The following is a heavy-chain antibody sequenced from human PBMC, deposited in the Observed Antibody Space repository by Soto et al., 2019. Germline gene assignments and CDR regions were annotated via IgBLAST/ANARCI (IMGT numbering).Heavy chain of an antibody. V-gene: IGHV3-53*01. D-gene: IGHD4-17*01. Sequence: EVQLVESGGGLIQPGGSLRLSCVASGFSVTSNYMTWVRQAPGKGPEWVSVMYSNGHTYYADSVEGRFSISRDRARNTLYLQMTSPRREDTAVYYCARESGSPVTYHYSYGMDVWGQGTTVTVSS. J-gene: IGHJ6*02. CDR3: ARESGSPVTYHYSYGMDV. CDR1: GFSVTSNY. CDR2: MYSNGHT.